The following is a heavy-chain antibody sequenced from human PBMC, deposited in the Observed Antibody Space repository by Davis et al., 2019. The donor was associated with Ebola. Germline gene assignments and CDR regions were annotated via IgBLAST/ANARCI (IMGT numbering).Heavy chain of an antibody. D-gene: IGHD3-10*01. Sequence: MPSETLSLTCTVSGGSIRSDNSFWSWTRQHPEKGLEWIGDIYYSGGTHYNPSLKSLLTLSVDTSKNQFSLKLNSVTAADTAVYYCAGDRGSGSYYQFDPWGQGTLVTVSS. CDR2: IYYSGGT. V-gene: IGHV4-31*01. J-gene: IGHJ5*02. CDR1: GGSIRSDNSF. CDR3: AGDRGSGSYYQFDP.